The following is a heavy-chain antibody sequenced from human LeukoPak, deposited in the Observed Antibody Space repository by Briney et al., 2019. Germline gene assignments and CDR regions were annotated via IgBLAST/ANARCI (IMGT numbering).Heavy chain of an antibody. J-gene: IGHJ1*01. CDR3: ARDLFGAGYCSRSSFPFQH. Sequence: GASVKVSCKASGYTFTGYYMHWVRQAPGQGLEWMGWINPNSGGTNYAQKFQGRGVMTRDTSISTGYMELSSLRSDDTAVYYCARDLFGAGYCSRSSFPFQHWGQGTLVTVSS. V-gene: IGHV1-2*02. CDR1: GYTFTGYY. D-gene: IGHD2-2*03. CDR2: INPNSGGT.